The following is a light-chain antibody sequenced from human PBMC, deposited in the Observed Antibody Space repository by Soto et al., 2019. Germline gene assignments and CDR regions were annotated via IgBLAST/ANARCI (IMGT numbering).Light chain of an antibody. CDR1: SSDVGGYNY. Sequence: QPALTQPRPVSGSHGQSVTISCTGTSSDVGGYNYVAWYQQHPGKAPKLMVYDVSKRPSGVPDRFSGSKSGNTASLTISGLQAEDDADYYCCSYAGSYPYVFGTGTKVTVL. V-gene: IGLV2-11*01. J-gene: IGLJ1*01. CDR3: CSYAGSYPYV. CDR2: DVS.